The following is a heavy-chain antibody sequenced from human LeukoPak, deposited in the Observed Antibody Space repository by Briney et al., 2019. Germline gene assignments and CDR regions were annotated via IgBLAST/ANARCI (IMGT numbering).Heavy chain of an antibody. J-gene: IGHJ4*02. Sequence: SQTLSLTCTVSGGSISSGDYYWSWIRQPPGKGLEWIGYIYYSGSTYYNPSLKSRVTISVDTSKNQFSLKLSSVTAADTAVYYCAREEGLRNYFDYWGQGTLVTVSS. CDR1: GGSISSGDYY. CDR3: AREEGLRNYFDY. V-gene: IGHV4-30-4*08. CDR2: IYYSGST.